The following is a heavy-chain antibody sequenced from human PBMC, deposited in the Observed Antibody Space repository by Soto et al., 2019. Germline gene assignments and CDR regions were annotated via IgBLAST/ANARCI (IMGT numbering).Heavy chain of an antibody. V-gene: IGHV3-23*01. CDR1: GFTFSSYA. CDR2: ISGSGGST. CDR3: AKAGITTSDYDFWSGYGY. J-gene: IGHJ4*02. Sequence: GGSLRLSCAASGFTFSSYAMSWVRQAPGKGLEWVSAISGSGGSTYYADSVKGRFTISRDNSKNTLYLQMNSLRAEDTAVYYCAKAGITTSDYDFWSGYGYWGQGTLVTVSS. D-gene: IGHD3-3*01.